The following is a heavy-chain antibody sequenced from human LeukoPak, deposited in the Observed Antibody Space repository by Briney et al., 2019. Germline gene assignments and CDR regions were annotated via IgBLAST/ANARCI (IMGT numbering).Heavy chain of an antibody. J-gene: IGHJ4*02. CDR2: ISSSSSYI. CDR1: GFNFSSYS. D-gene: IGHD2-2*01. CDR3: ASLVVVPAATQFDY. V-gene: IGHV3-21*01. Sequence: GGSLRLSCAASGFNFSSYSMNWVRQAPGEGLEWVSSISSSSSYIYYADSVRGRFTISRDNAKNSLYLQMNSLRAEDTAVYYCASLVVVPAATQFDYWGQGTLVTVSS.